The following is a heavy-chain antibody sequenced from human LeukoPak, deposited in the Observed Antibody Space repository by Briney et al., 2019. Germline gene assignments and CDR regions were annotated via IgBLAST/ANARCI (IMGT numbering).Heavy chain of an antibody. J-gene: IGHJ4*02. CDR2: ISGSGGST. CDR1: GFTFSSYA. Sequence: GGSLRLSCEASGFTFSSYAMSWVRQAPGKGLEWVSAISGSGGSTYYADSVKGRFTISRDNSKNTLYLQMNSLRAEDTAVYYCAKDLDPYSSGWYNYWGQGTLVTVSS. D-gene: IGHD6-19*01. V-gene: IGHV3-23*01. CDR3: AKDLDPYSSGWYNY.